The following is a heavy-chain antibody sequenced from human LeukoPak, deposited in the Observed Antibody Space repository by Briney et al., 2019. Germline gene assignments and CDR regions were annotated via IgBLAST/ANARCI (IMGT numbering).Heavy chain of an antibody. Sequence: SETLSLTCTVSGGSISSYYWSWIRQPPGKGLEWIGYIYYSGSTNYNPSLKSRVTISVDTSKNQFSLKLSSVTAADTAVYYCARGLPTKVGATTYFDYWGQGTLVTVSS. D-gene: IGHD1-26*01. J-gene: IGHJ4*02. CDR2: IYYSGST. CDR1: GGSISSYY. CDR3: ARGLPTKVGATTYFDY. V-gene: IGHV4-59*01.